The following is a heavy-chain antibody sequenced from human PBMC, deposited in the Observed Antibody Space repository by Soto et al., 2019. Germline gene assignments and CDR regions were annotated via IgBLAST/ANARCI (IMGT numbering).Heavy chain of an antibody. CDR2: IISVLGTA. D-gene: IGHD6-19*01. CDR1: GNSISNYA. CDR3: AKSPFVVQWPPNWFDR. Sequence: QVQLVQSEAAVKKPGSSVKVSCKAAGNSISNYAISWLRQAPGQGLEWVGGIISVLGTAKNAQKFQDRVTINADESTATAYMELRSLRSEDTAIYYCAKSPFVVQWPPNWFDRWGQGTLVTVSS. J-gene: IGHJ5*02. V-gene: IGHV1-69*01.